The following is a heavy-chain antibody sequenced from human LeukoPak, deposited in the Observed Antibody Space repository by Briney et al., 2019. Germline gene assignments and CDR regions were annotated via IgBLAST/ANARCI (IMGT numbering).Heavy chain of an antibody. CDR2: IYYSGST. J-gene: IGHJ6*03. V-gene: IGHV4-39*01. Sequence: PSETLSLTCTVSGGSISSSGYYWGWLRQPPGKGLEWIGHIYYSGSTFYSPSLKRRVSISIDTSKNHFSLKLTSVTAADTSIYYCARHIADSYTDVWGKGTTVTVS. CDR3: ARHIADSYTDV. CDR1: GGSISSSGYY. D-gene: IGHD2-21*01.